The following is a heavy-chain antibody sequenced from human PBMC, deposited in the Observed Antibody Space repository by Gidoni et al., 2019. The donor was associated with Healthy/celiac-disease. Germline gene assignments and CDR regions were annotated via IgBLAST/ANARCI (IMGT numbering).Heavy chain of an antibody. CDR1: GGSISSGSYY. D-gene: IGHD6-13*01. CDR3: ARGIRSSAFDY. Sequence: QVQLQESGPGLVKPSQTLSLTCTVSGGSISSGSYYWRWIRQPAGKGLEWIGRIYTSGSTNYNPSLKSRVTISVDTSKNQFSLKLSSVTAADTAVYYCARGIRSSAFDYWGQGTLVTVSS. V-gene: IGHV4-61*02. J-gene: IGHJ4*02. CDR2: IYTSGST.